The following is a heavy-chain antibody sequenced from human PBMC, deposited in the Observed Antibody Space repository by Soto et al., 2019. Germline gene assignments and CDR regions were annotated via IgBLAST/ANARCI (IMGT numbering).Heavy chain of an antibody. CDR1: GASTGTYY. V-gene: IGHV4-59*01. D-gene: IGHD3-3*01. Sequence: PSETLSLTCTVSGASTGTYYWSWIRQPPGKGLEWIGYIYYSGGTNYNPSLKSRVTISVDTSTKQFSLKLSSVTAADTAMYYCARGLQFFGYDYWGQGTLVTVSS. J-gene: IGHJ4*02. CDR3: ARGLQFFGYDY. CDR2: IYYSGGT.